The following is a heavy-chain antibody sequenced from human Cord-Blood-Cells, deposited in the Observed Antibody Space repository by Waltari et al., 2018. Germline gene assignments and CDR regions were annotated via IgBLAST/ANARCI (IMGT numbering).Heavy chain of an antibody. CDR1: GGSISSSSYY. D-gene: IGHD3-10*01. Sequence: QLQLQESGPGLVKPSETLSLTCTVSGGSISSSSYYWGWIRQPPGKGLEWIGSIYYSGSTYSNPSLKSRVTISVDTSKNHFSLKLSSVTAADTAVYYCARVGGSGSYYNWFDPWGQGTLVTVSS. CDR2: IYYSGST. J-gene: IGHJ5*02. V-gene: IGHV4-39*02. CDR3: ARVGGSGSYYNWFDP.